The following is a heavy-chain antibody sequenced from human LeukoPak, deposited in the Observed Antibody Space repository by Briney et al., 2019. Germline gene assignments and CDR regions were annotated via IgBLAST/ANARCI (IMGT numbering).Heavy chain of an antibody. CDR1: GGSISSSSYY. V-gene: IGHV4-39*02. Sequence: SETLSLTCTVSGGSISSSSYYWGWIRQPPGKGREWIVSIYYSGSTYYNPSLKSRVTISVDTSKNQFSLKLSSVTAADTAVYYCARDLAAAGTEFDPWGQGTLVTVSS. CDR3: ARDLAAAGTEFDP. D-gene: IGHD6-13*01. J-gene: IGHJ5*02. CDR2: IYYSGST.